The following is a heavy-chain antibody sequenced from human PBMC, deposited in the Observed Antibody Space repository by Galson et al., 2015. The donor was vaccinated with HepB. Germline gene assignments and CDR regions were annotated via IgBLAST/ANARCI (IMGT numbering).Heavy chain of an antibody. J-gene: IGHJ6*02. V-gene: IGHV2-70*11. CDR3: ARGLAVAGTGTGGDYYYYYGMDV. D-gene: IGHD6-19*01. CDR2: IDWDDDK. CDR1: GFSLSTSGMC. Sequence: PALVKPTQTLTLTCTFSGFSLSTSGMCVSWIRQPPGKALEWPARIDWDDDKYYSTSLKTRLTISKDTSKNQVVLTMTNMDPVDTATYYCARGLAVAGTGTGGDYYYYYGMDVWGQGTTVTVSS.